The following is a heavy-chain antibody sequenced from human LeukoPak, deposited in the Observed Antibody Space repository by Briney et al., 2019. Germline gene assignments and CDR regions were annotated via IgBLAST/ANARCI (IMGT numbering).Heavy chain of an antibody. CDR1: GGSISSGGYY. CDR2: IYYSGST. Sequence: SQTLSLTCTVSGGSISSGGYYWSWIRQHPGKGLEWIGYIYYSGSTNYNPSLKSRVTISVDTSKNQFSLKLSSVTAADTAVYYCARDYYGSVKYGMDVWGQGTTVTVSS. D-gene: IGHD3-10*01. CDR3: ARDYYGSVKYGMDV. V-gene: IGHV4-31*03. J-gene: IGHJ6*02.